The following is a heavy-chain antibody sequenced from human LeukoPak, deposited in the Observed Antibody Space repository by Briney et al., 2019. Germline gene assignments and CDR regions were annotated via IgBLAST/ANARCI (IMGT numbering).Heavy chain of an antibody. CDR3: ARRSWQFLDKGYFDY. D-gene: IGHD1-1*01. CDR2: IGGSDENT. Sequence: GGSLRLSCAASGFTFSSYAMSWVRQAPGKGLEWVSGIGGSDENTDYADSVKGRFTISRDNSKNTLYLQMNSLRAEDTAIYYCARRSWQFLDKGYFDYWGQGNLVTVSS. CDR1: GFTFSSYA. J-gene: IGHJ4*02. V-gene: IGHV3-23*01.